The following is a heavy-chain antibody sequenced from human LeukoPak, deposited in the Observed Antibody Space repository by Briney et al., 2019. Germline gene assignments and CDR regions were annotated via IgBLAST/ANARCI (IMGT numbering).Heavy chain of an antibody. D-gene: IGHD1-26*01. CDR3: ARREPSGRYYIN. CDR1: GFTVSSKY. Sequence: GGSLRLSCAASGFTVSSKYMSWVRQAPGKGLEWVSVIYSSGSTYYADSVKGRFTISRDNSKNTLYLQMNSLRAEDTAVYYCARREPSGRYYINWGQGTLVTVSS. CDR2: IYSSGST. V-gene: IGHV3-53*01. J-gene: IGHJ4*02.